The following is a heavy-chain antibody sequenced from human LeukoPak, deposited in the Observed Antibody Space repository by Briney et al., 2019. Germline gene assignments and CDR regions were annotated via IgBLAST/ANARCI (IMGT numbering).Heavy chain of an antibody. D-gene: IGHD3-16*01. J-gene: IGHJ5*02. CDR3: ARAPPGVWVPRGEYNWFDP. Sequence: GASVKVSCKASGYTFTSYAMNWVRQAPGQGLEWMGGINTNTGNPTYAQGFTGRFVFSLDTSVSTAYLQISSLKAEDTAVYYCARAPPGVWVPRGEYNWFDPWGQGTLVTVSS. CDR2: INTNTGNP. CDR1: GYTFTSYA. V-gene: IGHV7-4-1*02.